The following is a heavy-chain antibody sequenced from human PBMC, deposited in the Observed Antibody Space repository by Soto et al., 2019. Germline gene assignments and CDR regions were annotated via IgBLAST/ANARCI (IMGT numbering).Heavy chain of an antibody. D-gene: IGHD3-3*01. J-gene: IGHJ4*02. CDR3: AFNPDYYDFWSGSRPYDY. CDR1: GFTFSSYA. CDR2: ISGSGGST. V-gene: IGHV3-23*01. Sequence: GGSLRLSCAASGFTFSSYAMSWVRQAPGKGLEWVSAISGSGGSTYYADSVKGRFTISRDNSKNTLYLQMNSLRAEDTAVYYCAFNPDYYDFWSGSRPYDYWGQGTLVTVSS.